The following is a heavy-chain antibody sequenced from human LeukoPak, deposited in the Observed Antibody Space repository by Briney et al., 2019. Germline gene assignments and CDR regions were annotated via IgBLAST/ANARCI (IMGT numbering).Heavy chain of an antibody. J-gene: IGHJ5*02. CDR3: ATSTPYKGGSSGGWFDP. CDR1: GYTLTELS. D-gene: IGHD1-26*01. V-gene: IGHV1-24*01. CDR2: FDPEDGEA. Sequence: ASVKVSCKVSGYTLTELSMHWVRQAPGKGLEWMGGFDPEDGEAIYAQEFQGRVTMTEDTSTDTAYMELSSLRSEDTAVYYCATSTPYKGGSSGGWFDPWGQGTLVTVSS.